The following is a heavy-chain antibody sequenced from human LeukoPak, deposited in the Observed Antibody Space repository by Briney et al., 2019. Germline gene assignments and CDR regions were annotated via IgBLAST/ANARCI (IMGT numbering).Heavy chain of an antibody. Sequence: KPSETLSLTCTVSGGSISSYYWGWIRQPPGKGLEWIGSIYYSGSTYYNPSLKSRVTISVDTSKNQFSLKLSSVTAADTAVYYCARDRGSSGLYYYYYMDVWGKGTTVTVSS. CDR1: GGSISSYY. D-gene: IGHD1-26*01. CDR3: ARDRGSSGLYYYYYMDV. V-gene: IGHV4-39*07. CDR2: IYYSGST. J-gene: IGHJ6*03.